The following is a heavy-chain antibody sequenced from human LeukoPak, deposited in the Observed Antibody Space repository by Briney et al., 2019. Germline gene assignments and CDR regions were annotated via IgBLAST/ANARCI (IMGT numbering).Heavy chain of an antibody. V-gene: IGHV3-23*01. D-gene: IGHD4-17*01. Sequence: GGSLRLSCAASGFTFSSYAMSWVRQAPGKGLEWVSAISGSGGSTYYADSVKGRFTISRDNSKNTLYLQMNSLRAEDTAVYYCASMTTVTYTTFDYWGQETLVTVSS. CDR2: ISGSGGST. CDR3: ASMTTVTYTTFDY. J-gene: IGHJ4*02. CDR1: GFTFSSYA.